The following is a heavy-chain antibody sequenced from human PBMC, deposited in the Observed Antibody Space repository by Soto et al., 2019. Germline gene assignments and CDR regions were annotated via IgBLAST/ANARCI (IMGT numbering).Heavy chain of an antibody. CDR1: GGSLHDSF. Sequence: SEPMVLTCAVSGGSLHDSFCTGFRQPPGMALEWIGEINHLGSINYNPSLKSRVTMSVDTSKNQFSLTLNSVTAADTATYYCARGGISHWAYFYYMDVWDRGSTVTVSS. CDR3: ARGGISHWAYFYYMDV. J-gene: IGHJ6*03. CDR2: INHLGSI. V-gene: IGHV4-34*01. D-gene: IGHD2-21*01.